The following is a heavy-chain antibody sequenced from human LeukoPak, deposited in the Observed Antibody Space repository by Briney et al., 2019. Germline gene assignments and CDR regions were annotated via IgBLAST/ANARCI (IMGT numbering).Heavy chain of an antibody. D-gene: IGHD6-19*01. CDR3: ARDRVGSGWPRPYYFEV. CDR1: VYTLTCYY. J-gene: IGHJ4*02. Sequence: GASVTVSFKASVYTLTCYYLHWVRQAPGQGLEWMGWINPNTGATHSAQKFQGRITMTRDSSISTAYMDLSRLRSDDTAVYYCARDRVGSGWPRPYYFEVWGQGTLVTVSS. CDR2: INPNTGAT. V-gene: IGHV1-2*02.